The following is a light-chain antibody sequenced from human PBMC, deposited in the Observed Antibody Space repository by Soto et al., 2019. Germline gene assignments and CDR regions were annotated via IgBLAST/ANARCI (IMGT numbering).Light chain of an antibody. Sequence: EVVFTQSTVTLSLSPGERATLSCRASQSFRGLLAWYQQKPGQAPRLLIYDAYNRATGIPPRFSGSGSGTDFTLTISSLEPEDSAVYYCQQRHMWPITFCQGTRLEI. CDR3: QQRHMWPIT. V-gene: IGKV3-11*01. J-gene: IGKJ5*01. CDR2: DAY. CDR1: QSFRGL.